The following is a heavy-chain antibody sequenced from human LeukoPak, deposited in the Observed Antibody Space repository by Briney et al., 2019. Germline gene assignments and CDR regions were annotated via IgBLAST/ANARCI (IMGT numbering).Heavy chain of an antibody. CDR2: ISSSSSTI. Sequence: PGGSLRLSCAASGFTFSSYSMNWVRQAPGKGLEWVSYISSSSSTIYYADSVKGRFTISRDNAKNSLYLQMNSLRDEDTAVYYCARDPANSSSWYGGNDYWGQGTLVTVSP. CDR1: GFTFSSYS. V-gene: IGHV3-48*02. D-gene: IGHD6-13*01. J-gene: IGHJ4*02. CDR3: ARDPANSSSWYGGNDY.